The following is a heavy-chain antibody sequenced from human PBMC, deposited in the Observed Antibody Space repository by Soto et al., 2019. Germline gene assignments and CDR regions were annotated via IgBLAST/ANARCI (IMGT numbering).Heavy chain of an antibody. CDR1: GFTFSSYG. CDR2: ISYDGSNK. CDR3: ARRIYSFYYYYYYGMDV. Sequence: GGSLRLSCAASGFTFSSYGMHWVRQAPGKGLEWVAVISYDGSNKYYADSVKGRFTISRDNSKNTLYLQMNSLRAEDTAVYYCARRIYSFYYYYYYGMDVWGQGTTVTVSS. J-gene: IGHJ6*02. D-gene: IGHD5-18*01. V-gene: IGHV3-30*03.